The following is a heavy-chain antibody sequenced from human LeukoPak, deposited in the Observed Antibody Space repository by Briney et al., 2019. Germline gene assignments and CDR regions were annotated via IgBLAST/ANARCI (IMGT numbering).Heavy chain of an antibody. CDR3: AREPFWSGYYSNLHFDY. Sequence: GGSLRLSCAASEFTFSSYNMNWVRQAPGKGLEWVSSISSTSKYIYYADSVKGRFTISRDNAKNSLYLQMNSLRAEDTAVYYCAREPFWSGYYSNLHFDYWGQGTLVTVSS. CDR2: ISSTSKYI. J-gene: IGHJ4*02. CDR1: EFTFSSYN. D-gene: IGHD3-3*01. V-gene: IGHV3-21*01.